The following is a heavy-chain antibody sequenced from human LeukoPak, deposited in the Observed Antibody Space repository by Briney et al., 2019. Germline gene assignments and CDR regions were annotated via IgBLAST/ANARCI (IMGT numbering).Heavy chain of an antibody. V-gene: IGHV4-34*01. D-gene: IGHD5-12*01. Sequence: SETLSLICAVYGGSFSGYYWSWIRQPPGKGLEWIGEINHSGSTNYNPSLKSRVTISVDTSKNQFSLKLSSVTAADTAVYYCARVTRGYSGYDYPHYFDYWGQGTLVTVSS. J-gene: IGHJ4*02. CDR3: ARVTRGYSGYDYPHYFDY. CDR1: GGSFSGYY. CDR2: INHSGST.